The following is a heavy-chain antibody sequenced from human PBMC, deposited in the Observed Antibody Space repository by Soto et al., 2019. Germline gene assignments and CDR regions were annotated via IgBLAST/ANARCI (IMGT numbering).Heavy chain of an antibody. CDR3: ARHGGMDV. CDR1: GFTFSTYG. J-gene: IGHJ6*02. CDR2: IWYDGSNK. V-gene: IGHV3-33*01. Sequence: QVQLVESGGGVVQPGRSLRLSCAASGFTFSTYGMHWVRQAPGKGLEWVAVIWYDGSNKYYADSVKGRFTISRDNSKNTLYLQMNSLRTEDTAVYYCARHGGMDVWGQGTTATVSS.